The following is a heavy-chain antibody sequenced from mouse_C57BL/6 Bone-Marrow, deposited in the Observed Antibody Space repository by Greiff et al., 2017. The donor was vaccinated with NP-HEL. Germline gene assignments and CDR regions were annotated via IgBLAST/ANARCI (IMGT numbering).Heavy chain of an antibody. J-gene: IGHJ4*01. CDR2: IWGGGST. CDR3: ALIYYGNYGAMDY. CDR1: GFSLTSYG. D-gene: IGHD2-1*01. Sequence: QVQLQQSGPGLVAPSQSLSITCTVSGFSLTSYGVDWVRQPPGKGLEWLGVIWGGGSTNYNSALMSRLSISKDNSKSQVFLKMNSLQTDDTAMYYCALIYYGNYGAMDYWGQGTSVTVSS. V-gene: IGHV2-9*01.